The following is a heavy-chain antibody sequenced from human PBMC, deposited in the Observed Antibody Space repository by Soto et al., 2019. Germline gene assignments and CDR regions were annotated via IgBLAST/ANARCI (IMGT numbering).Heavy chain of an antibody. CDR2: ISYDGSNK. J-gene: IGHJ6*02. D-gene: IGHD3-3*01. V-gene: IGHV3-30-3*01. CDR1: GFTFSSYA. Sequence: QVQLVESGGGVVQPGRSLRLSCAASGFTFSSYAMHWVRQAPGKGLEWVAVISYDGSNKYYADSVKGRFTISRDNSKNTLYLQMNSLRAEDTAVYYCARVRGDFWTYYYYYGMDVWGQGTTVTVSS. CDR3: ARVRGDFWTYYYYYGMDV.